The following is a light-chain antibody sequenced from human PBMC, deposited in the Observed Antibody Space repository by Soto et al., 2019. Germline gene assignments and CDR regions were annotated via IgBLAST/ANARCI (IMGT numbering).Light chain of an antibody. V-gene: IGLV1-44*01. CDR1: ISNIGGNT. CDR2: RDD. CDR3: AAWDDGLNGWV. Sequence: QAVVTQPPSASGTPGQRVTISCSGSISNIGGNTVNWYQQVPGTAPKLLIYRDDQRPSGVPARFSGSKSATSASLAISGLQSEDEADYYCAAWDDGLNGWVFGGGTKVTVL. J-gene: IGLJ3*02.